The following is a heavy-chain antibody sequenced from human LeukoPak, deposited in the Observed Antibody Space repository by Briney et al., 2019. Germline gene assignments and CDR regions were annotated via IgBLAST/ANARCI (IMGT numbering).Heavy chain of an antibody. Sequence: SETLSLTCAVSGYSISSSNWWGWIRQPPGKGLEWIGYIHYSGSIYNNPPLKSRVTMSVDTSKNQFSLKLSSVTAVDTAVYYCTRSDDYYGSGSYYRDWGQGTLVTVSS. CDR2: IHYSGSI. V-gene: IGHV4-28*05. CDR3: TRSDDYYGSGSYYRD. CDR1: GYSISSSNW. D-gene: IGHD3-10*01. J-gene: IGHJ4*02.